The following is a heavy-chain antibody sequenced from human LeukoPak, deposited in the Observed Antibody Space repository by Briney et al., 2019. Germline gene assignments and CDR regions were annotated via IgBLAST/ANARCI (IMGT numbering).Heavy chain of an antibody. CDR1: GYTFTSYG. D-gene: IGHD6-6*01. Sequence: GASVEVSCKASGYTFTSYGISWVRQAPGQGLEWMGWISAYNGNTNYAQKLQGRVTMTTDTSTSTAYMELRSLRSDDTAVYYCARAYIAARLASYNWFDPWGQGTLVTVSS. V-gene: IGHV1-18*01. J-gene: IGHJ5*02. CDR2: ISAYNGNT. CDR3: ARAYIAARLASYNWFDP.